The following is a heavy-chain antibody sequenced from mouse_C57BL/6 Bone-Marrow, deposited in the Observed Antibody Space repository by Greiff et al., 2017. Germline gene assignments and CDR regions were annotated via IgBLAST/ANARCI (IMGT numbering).Heavy chain of an antibody. D-gene: IGHD2-4*01. V-gene: IGHV1-55*01. Sequence: QVQLQQPGAELVMPGASVKLSCKASGYTFTSYWMHWVKQRPGQGLEWIGEIFPGSGSTYYNEKFKGKATLTVDTSSSTAYMQLSSLTSEDSAVYFCARERNDYDAGPYFDYWGQGTTLTVSS. CDR2: IFPGSGST. CDR1: GYTFTSYW. J-gene: IGHJ2*01. CDR3: ARERNDYDAGPYFDY.